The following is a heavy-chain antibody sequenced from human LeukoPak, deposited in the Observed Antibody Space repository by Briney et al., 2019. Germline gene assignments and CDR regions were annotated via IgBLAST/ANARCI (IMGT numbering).Heavy chain of an antibody. J-gene: IGHJ6*03. Sequence: SETLSLTCTVSGGSISSSSYYWGWIRQPPGRGLEWIGSLYYSGSTYYDPSLKSRVTISVDTSKNQFSLKLSSVTAADTAVYYCARASVTYYYYYYMGVWGKGTTVTVSS. CDR1: GGSISSSSYY. CDR2: LYYSGST. V-gene: IGHV4-39*07. D-gene: IGHD4-11*01. CDR3: ARASVTYYYYYYMGV.